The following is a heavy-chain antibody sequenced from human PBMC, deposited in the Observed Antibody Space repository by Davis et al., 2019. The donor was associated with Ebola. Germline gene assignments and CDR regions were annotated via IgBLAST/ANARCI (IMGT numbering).Heavy chain of an antibody. V-gene: IGHV1-2*06. J-gene: IGHJ4*02. CDR2: MNPHSGGT. Sequence: ASVKVSCKASGYTFTGYHMHWVRQAPGQGLEWMGRMNPHSGGTNYAQKFQGRVTMIRDTSISTAYTELSRLTYDDTAVYYCARLCSSSCPNDYWGQGTLITVSS. CDR1: GYTFTGYH. CDR3: ARLCSSSCPNDY. D-gene: IGHD2-2*01.